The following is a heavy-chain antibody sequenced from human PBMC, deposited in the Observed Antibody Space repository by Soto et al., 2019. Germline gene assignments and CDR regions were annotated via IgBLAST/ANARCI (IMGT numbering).Heavy chain of an antibody. V-gene: IGHV1-18*01. D-gene: IGHD6-19*01. Sequence: QVQLVQSGAEVKKPGASVKVSCKASGYTFTSYGISWVRQAPGQGLEWMGWISAYNGNTNYAQKLQGRVTMTTDTSTRTAYMEMRSLKSDDTAVYYCAREIEEQWLVNYYFYGMDVWGQGTTVTVS. CDR3: AREIEEQWLVNYYFYGMDV. CDR1: GYTFTSYG. CDR2: ISAYNGNT. J-gene: IGHJ6*02.